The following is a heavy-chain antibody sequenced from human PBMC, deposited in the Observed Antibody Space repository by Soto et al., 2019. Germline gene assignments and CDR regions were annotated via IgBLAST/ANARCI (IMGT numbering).Heavy chain of an antibody. CDR2: TYPEDSQT. CDR3: ARRRYFDTLLDP. J-gene: IGHJ5*02. Sequence: PGESLKISCKASGYSFTNYWIGWVLQISGKGLEWMGITYPEDSQTLYSPSFQGQVTISVDKSISTVYLQWSSLKASDTATYYCARRRYFDTLLDPWGQGTLVTVSS. V-gene: IGHV5-51*01. CDR1: GYSFTNYW. D-gene: IGHD3-9*01.